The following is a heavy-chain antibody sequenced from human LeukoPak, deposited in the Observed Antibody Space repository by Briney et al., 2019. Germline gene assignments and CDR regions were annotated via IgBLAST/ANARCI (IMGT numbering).Heavy chain of an antibody. D-gene: IGHD6-13*01. J-gene: IGHJ4*02. Sequence: PGGSLRLSCAASGFTLSSHAMSWVRQAPGKGLEWISTFSESSGSAHYADSVKGRFTISRDISKNTLYPQMNSLRAEDTAVYYCARDPSRSWWGYFDYWGQGALVTVSS. CDR3: ARDPSRSWWGYFDY. V-gene: IGHV3-23*01. CDR1: GFTLSSHA. CDR2: FSESSGSA.